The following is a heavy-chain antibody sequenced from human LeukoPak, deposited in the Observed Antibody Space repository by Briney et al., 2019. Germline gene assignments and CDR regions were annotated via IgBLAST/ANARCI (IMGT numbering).Heavy chain of an antibody. J-gene: IGHJ6*02. Sequence: GGSLRLSCAASGFTFSSYSMNWVRQAPGKGLEWVSSISSSSSYIYYADSVKGRFTISRDNAKNSLYLQMNSLRAEDTAVYYCARRYCSGGSCYYYYGMDVWGQGTTVTVSS. D-gene: IGHD2-15*01. CDR1: GFTFSSYS. V-gene: IGHV3-21*01. CDR3: ARRYCSGGSCYYYYGMDV. CDR2: ISSSSSYI.